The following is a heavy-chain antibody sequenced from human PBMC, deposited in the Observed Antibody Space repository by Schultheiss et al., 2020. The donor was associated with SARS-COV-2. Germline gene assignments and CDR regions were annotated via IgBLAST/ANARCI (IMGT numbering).Heavy chain of an antibody. CDR3: AKNPTMIVVVTLYYFDY. Sequence: GGSLRLSCAASGFTFSSYGMHWVRQAPGKGLEWVAVIWYDGSNKYYADSVKGRFTISRDNSKNTLYLQMNSLRAEDTAVYYCAKNPTMIVVVTLYYFDYWGQGTLVTVSS. V-gene: IGHV3-33*06. CDR1: GFTFSSYG. CDR2: IWYDGSNK. D-gene: IGHD3-22*01. J-gene: IGHJ4*02.